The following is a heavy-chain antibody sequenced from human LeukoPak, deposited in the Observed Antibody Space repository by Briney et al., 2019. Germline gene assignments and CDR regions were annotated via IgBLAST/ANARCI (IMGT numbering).Heavy chain of an antibody. CDR1: RFTVSSNY. CDR3: ARDRPRVGLDY. Sequence: GGSLRLSCAASRFTVSSNYMSWVRQAPGKGLEWVSYISISGSTIHYADSVKGRFTISRNNAKNALYLQMNSLRAEDMAVYYCARDRPRVGLDYWGQGTLVTVSS. CDR2: ISISGSTI. V-gene: IGHV3-11*04. J-gene: IGHJ4*02. D-gene: IGHD2-2*01.